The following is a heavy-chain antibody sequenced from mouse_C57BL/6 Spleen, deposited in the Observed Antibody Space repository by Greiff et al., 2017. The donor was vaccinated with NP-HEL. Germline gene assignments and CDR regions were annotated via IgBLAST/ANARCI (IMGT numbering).Heavy chain of an antibody. V-gene: IGHV1-54*01. CDR1: GYAFTNYL. CDR2: INPGSGGT. J-gene: IGHJ3*01. Sequence: VQLVESGAELVRPGTSVKVSCKASGYAFTNYLIEWVKQRPGQGLEWIGVINPGSGGTNYNEKFKGKATLTADKSSSTAYMQLSSLTSEDSAVYFCARWALGYAYWGQGTLVTVSA. CDR3: ARWALGYAY. D-gene: IGHD3-1*01.